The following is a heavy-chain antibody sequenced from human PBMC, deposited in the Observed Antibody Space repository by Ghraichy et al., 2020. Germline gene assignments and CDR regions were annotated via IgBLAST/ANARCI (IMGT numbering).Heavy chain of an antibody. CDR3: ASSDLYDYGDHGWFDP. CDR1: GGTFSSYA. CDR2: IIPIFGTA. V-gene: IGHV1-69*13. D-gene: IGHD4-17*01. Sequence: SVKVSCKASGGTFSSYAISWVRQAPGQGLEWMGGIIPIFGTANYAQKFQGRVTITADESTSTAYMELSSLRSEDTAVYYCASSDLYDYGDHGWFDPWGQGTLVTVSS. J-gene: IGHJ5*02.